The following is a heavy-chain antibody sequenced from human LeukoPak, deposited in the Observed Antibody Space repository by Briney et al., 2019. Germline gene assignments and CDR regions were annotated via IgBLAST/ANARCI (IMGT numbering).Heavy chain of an antibody. CDR3: ARAAIFGVVTLDY. D-gene: IGHD3-3*01. CDR2: MNPNSGNT. Sequence: ASVKVSCKASGYTFTSYDINWVRQATGQGLEWMGWMNPNSGNTGYAQEFQGRVTMTRNTSISTAYMGLSSLRSEDTAVYYCARAAIFGVVTLDYWGQGTLVTVSS. V-gene: IGHV1-8*01. CDR1: GYTFTSYD. J-gene: IGHJ4*02.